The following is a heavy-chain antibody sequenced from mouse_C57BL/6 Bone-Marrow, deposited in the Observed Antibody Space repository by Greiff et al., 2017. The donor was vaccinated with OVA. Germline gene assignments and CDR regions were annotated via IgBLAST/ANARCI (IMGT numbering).Heavy chain of an antibody. V-gene: IGHV3-6*01. CDR1: GYSITSGYY. Sequence: EVQLVESGPGLVKPSQSLSLTCSVTGYSITSGYYWNWIRQFPGNKLEWMGYISYDGSNNYNPSLKNRISITRDTSKNQFFLKLNSVTTEDTATYYCARESDIYYYGSSLYFDVWGTGTTVTVSS. J-gene: IGHJ1*03. CDR2: ISYDGSN. CDR3: ARESDIYYYGSSLYFDV. D-gene: IGHD1-1*01.